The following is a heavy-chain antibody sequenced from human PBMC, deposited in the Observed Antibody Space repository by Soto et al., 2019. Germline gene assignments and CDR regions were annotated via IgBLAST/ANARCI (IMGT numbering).Heavy chain of an antibody. V-gene: IGHV3-74*01. J-gene: IGHJ4*02. CDR3: ARDRGWSLFVC. CDR2: TNSDGSDT. Sequence: EVQLVESGGGVVQPGGSLRLSCEASGFTFSSYWLYWVRQAPAKGLVWVSRTNSDGSDTSYADSVKGRFTISRDNAKNTLYLQMTSCRAEDTAVYCGARDRGWSLFVCWGQGTLVTVSS. D-gene: IGHD6-19*01. CDR1: GFTFSSYW.